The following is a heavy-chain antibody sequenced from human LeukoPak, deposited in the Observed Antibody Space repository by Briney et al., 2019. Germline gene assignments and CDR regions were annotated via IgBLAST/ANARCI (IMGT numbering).Heavy chain of an antibody. V-gene: IGHV4-38-2*01. CDR2: IYLRGTT. CDR3: VTERGGRPTDH. Sequence: SETLSLTCAVSGYSISSGYYWGWVRQPPGKGLEWVGSIYLRGTTFYNPSLNSRATVSADTSKNQFSLKLTSVTAADTAVYYCVTERGGRPTDHSGQGTLVTVSS. D-gene: IGHD1-26*01. CDR1: GYSISSGYY. J-gene: IGHJ4*02.